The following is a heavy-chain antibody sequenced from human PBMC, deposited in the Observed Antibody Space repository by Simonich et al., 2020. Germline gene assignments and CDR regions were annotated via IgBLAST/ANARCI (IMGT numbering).Heavy chain of an antibody. J-gene: IGHJ6*03. CDR3: ARDLRGSYYYYYYMDV. CDR2: TKTTWCGK. CDR1: GYTFTGYY. D-gene: IGHD1-26*01. V-gene: IGHV1-2*02. Sequence: QVQLVQSGAEVKKPGASVKVSCKASGYTFTGYYMHWVRQAPGQGLEGKGWTKTTWCGKNYAKKFKGRVTMTRETSISTAYMELSRLRSDDTAVYYCARDLRGSYYYYYYMDVWGKGTTVTVSS.